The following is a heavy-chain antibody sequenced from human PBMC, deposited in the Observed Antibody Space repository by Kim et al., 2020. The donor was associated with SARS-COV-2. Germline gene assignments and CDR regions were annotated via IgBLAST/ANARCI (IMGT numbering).Heavy chain of an antibody. CDR2: ISYDGGNK. CDR1: GFTFSTYG. J-gene: IGHJ4*02. D-gene: IGHD3-22*01. Sequence: GGSLRLSCAASGFTFSTYGMHWVRQAPGKGLEWVAVISYDGGNKYYADSVKGRFTISRDNSKNTVYLQMNSLRAEDTAVYYCAKDHPWGGDSSDYTGYWGQGTLVTVSS. CDR3: AKDHPWGGDSSDYTGY. V-gene: IGHV3-30*18.